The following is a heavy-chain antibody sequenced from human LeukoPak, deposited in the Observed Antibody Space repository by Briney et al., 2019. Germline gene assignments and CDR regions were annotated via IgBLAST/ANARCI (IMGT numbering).Heavy chain of an antibody. V-gene: IGHV3-7*01. CDR2: IKQDGSEK. CDR1: GFTFSSYW. CDR3: ARRGFDWLLGSNYY. J-gene: IGHJ4*02. Sequence: GGSLRLSCAASGFTFSSYWMSWVRQAPGKGLEWVANIKQDGSEKYYVDSVKGRFTISRDNAKNSPYLQMNSLRAEDTAVYYCARRGFDWLLGSNYYWGQGTLVTVSS. D-gene: IGHD3-9*01.